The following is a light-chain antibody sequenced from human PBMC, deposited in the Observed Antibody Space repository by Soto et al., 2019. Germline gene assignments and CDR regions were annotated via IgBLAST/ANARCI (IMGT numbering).Light chain of an antibody. CDR2: DDS. J-gene: IGLJ1*01. CDR3: QVWYSSTDLYV. V-gene: IGLV3-21*02. CDR1: NIGSES. Sequence: SYELTQPPSVSVAPGQTARITCGGNNIGSESVHWYQQRPGQAPVLVVYDDSDQPSGIPERFSGSNSANTATLTISRVEAGDEADYYCQVWYSSTDLYVFGSGTKVTVL.